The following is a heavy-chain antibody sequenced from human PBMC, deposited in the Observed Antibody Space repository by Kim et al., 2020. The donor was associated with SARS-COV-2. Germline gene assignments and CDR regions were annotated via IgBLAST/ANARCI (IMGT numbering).Heavy chain of an antibody. Sequence: GGSLRLSCAASGFTFSSYGMHWVRQAPGKGLEWVAVIWYDGSNKYYADSVKGRFTISRDNSKNTLYLQMNSLRAEDTAVYYCARDTGYRSGWYSRYYYYMDVLGKGTTVTVSS. CDR3: ARDTGYRSGWYSRYYYYMDV. J-gene: IGHJ6*03. CDR2: IWYDGSNK. D-gene: IGHD6-19*01. CDR1: GFTFSSYG. V-gene: IGHV3-33*01.